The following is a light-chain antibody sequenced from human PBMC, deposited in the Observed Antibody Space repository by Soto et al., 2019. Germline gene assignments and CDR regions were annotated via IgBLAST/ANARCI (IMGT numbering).Light chain of an antibody. V-gene: IGKV4-1*01. CDR3: QQYYSTPSWT. CDR1: QSVLYNSNNKNY. J-gene: IGKJ1*01. CDR2: WAS. Sequence: IVITQSPDSLSFSLGERATINCKSSQSVLYNSNNKNYLAWYQQRPGQPPKLLIYWASTRESGVPDRFSGSGSGTDFTLTISSLQAEDVAVYYCQQYYSTPSWTFGQGTKVDIK.